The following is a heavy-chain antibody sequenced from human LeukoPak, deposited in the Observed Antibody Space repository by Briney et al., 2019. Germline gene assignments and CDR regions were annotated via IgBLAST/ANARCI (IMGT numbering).Heavy chain of an antibody. CDR2: INHSGST. CDR1: GGSFSGYY. CDR3: ARGPTDDAFDI. V-gene: IGHV4-34*01. Sequence: ESSETLSPTCAVYGGSFSGYYWSWIRQPPGKGLEWIGEINHSGSTNYNPSLKSRVTISVDTSKNQFSLKLSSVTAADTAVYYCARGPTDDAFDIWGQGTMVTVSS. J-gene: IGHJ3*02.